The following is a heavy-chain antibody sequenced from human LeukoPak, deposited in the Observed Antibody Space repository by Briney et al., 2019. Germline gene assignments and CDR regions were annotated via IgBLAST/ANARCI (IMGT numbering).Heavy chain of an antibody. Sequence: PGGSLRLSCAASGFTFSSYAMHWVRQAPGKRLEWVAVISYDGSNKYYADSVKGRFTISRDNSKNTLYLQMNSLRAEDTAVYYCARDAVGAFDIWGQGTMVTVSS. CDR3: ARDAVGAFDI. V-gene: IGHV3-30*04. J-gene: IGHJ3*02. CDR1: GFTFSSYA. CDR2: ISYDGSNK. D-gene: IGHD6-19*01.